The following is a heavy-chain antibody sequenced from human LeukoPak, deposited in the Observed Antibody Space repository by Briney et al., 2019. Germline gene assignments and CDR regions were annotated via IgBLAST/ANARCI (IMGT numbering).Heavy chain of an antibody. Sequence: PSETLSLTCTVSGGSISSGDYYWSWIRQPPGKGLEWIGYIYYSGSTYYNPSLKSRVTISVDTSKNQFSLKLSSVTPADTAVYYCARGGSGLGGAFDIWGQGTMVTVSS. CDR1: GGSISSGDYY. V-gene: IGHV4-30-4*08. J-gene: IGHJ3*02. CDR2: IYYSGST. CDR3: ARGGSGLGGAFDI. D-gene: IGHD3-10*01.